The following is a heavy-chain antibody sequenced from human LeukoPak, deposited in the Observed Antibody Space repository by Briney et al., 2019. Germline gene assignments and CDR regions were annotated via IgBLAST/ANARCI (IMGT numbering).Heavy chain of an antibody. J-gene: IGHJ4*02. CDR1: GFTFTNQW. Sequence: GGSLRLSCAASGFTFTNQWMHWFRQTPGKGLEWVSLIKTDGTTAIYAESVKGRFTISRDNARSTVYLQMNSLRAGDTALYFCSTGGKYYFDSWGLGTRVTVSS. CDR2: IKTDGTTA. CDR3: STGGKYYFDS. V-gene: IGHV3-74*01. D-gene: IGHD1-26*01.